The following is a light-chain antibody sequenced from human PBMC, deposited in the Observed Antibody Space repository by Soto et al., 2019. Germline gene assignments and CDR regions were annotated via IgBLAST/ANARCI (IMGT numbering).Light chain of an antibody. J-gene: IGKJ1*01. CDR1: QSISDY. CDR3: QQSYSTPWT. Sequence: DIQMTQSPSSLSASVGDRVTITCRASQSISDYLSWYQQIPGKAPKLLIYAASTLRSGVSSRFSGSGSGTDFTLTISSLQPEAFATYYCQQSYSTPWTFGPGTKVEIK. V-gene: IGKV1-39*01. CDR2: AAS.